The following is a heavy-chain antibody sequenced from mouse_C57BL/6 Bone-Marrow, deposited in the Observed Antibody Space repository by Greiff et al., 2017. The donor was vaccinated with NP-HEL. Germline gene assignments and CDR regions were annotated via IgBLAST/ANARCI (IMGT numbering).Heavy chain of an antibody. CDR2: IWRGGST. J-gene: IGHJ2*01. V-gene: IGHV2-5*01. CDR3: AKNVSPDSSGYDYFDY. CDR1: GFSLTSYG. D-gene: IGHD3-2*02. Sequence: VHLVESGPGLVQPSQSLSITCTVSGFSLTSYGVHWVRQSPGKGLEWLGVIWRGGSTDYNAAFMSRLSITKDNSKSQVFFKMNSLQADDTAIYYCAKNVSPDSSGYDYFDYWGQGTTLTVSS.